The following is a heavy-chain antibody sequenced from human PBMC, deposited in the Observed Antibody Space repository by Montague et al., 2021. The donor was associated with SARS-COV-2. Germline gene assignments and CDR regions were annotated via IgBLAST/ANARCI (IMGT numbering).Heavy chain of an antibody. D-gene: IGHD1-1*01. CDR2: IYYSGST. CDR1: GDSIRSGTYY. Sequence: SETLSLTCAVSGDSIRSGTYYWAWIRQPPGRGLEWIGNIYYSGSTMYNPSLKSRVTMSVDTSKNQFSLHLNLVTAADTAVYYCARRVTGLEPPFDPWGQGTLVIVSS. J-gene: IGHJ5*02. V-gene: IGHV4-39*01. CDR3: ARRVTGLEPPFDP.